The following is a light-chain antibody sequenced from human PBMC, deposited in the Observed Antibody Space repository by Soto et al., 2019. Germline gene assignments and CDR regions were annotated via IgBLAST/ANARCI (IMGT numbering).Light chain of an antibody. CDR1: SRDVGNYNL. CDR3: CSYAGANWV. J-gene: IGLJ3*02. CDR2: EDS. Sequence: QSVLTQPASVSGSPGQSITISCTGTSRDVGNYNLVSWYQQHPGKAPKLIIYEDSKRPSGVSNRFSGSKSGNTASLTISGLQAEDEADYSCCSYAGANWVFGGGTKLTVL. V-gene: IGLV2-23*01.